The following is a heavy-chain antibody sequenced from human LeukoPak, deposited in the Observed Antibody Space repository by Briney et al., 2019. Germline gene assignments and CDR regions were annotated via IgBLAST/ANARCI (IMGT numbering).Heavy chain of an antibody. CDR2: ISYDGSNK. V-gene: IGHV3-30*04. CDR1: GFTFSSYA. Sequence: PGRSLRLSCAASGFTFSSYAMHWVRQAPGKGLEWVAVISYDGSNKYYAGSVKGRFTISRDNSKNTLYLQMNGLRAEDTAVYYCARDSTLWFGEGYFDYWGQGTLVTVSS. CDR3: ARDSTLWFGEGYFDY. D-gene: IGHD3-10*01. J-gene: IGHJ4*02.